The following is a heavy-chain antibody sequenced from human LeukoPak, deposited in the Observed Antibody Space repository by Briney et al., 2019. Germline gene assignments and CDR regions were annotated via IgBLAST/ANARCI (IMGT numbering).Heavy chain of an antibody. J-gene: IGHJ4*02. D-gene: IGHD1-1*01. CDR2: IWSDGSNK. CDR3: ARDPAGSGFAFDS. Sequence: GGSLRLSCAASGFSFSSCGMHWVRQAPGKGLEWVAFIWSDGSNKYYADSVKGRFTISRDNSEDTLYLQMNSLRVEDTAVYYCARDPAGSGFAFDSWGQGALVTVSS. V-gene: IGHV3-33*08. CDR1: GFSFSSCG.